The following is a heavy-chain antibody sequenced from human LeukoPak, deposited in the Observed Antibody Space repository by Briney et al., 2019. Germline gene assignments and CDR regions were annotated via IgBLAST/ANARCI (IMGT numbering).Heavy chain of an antibody. J-gene: IGHJ3*02. CDR3: ERERLPSYAFDI. V-gene: IGHV3-66*01. CDR2: IYSGGST. CDR1: GFTVSSNF. Sequence: GGSLRLSCAASGFTVSSNFLSWVRQAPGKGLEWVSVIYSGGSTYYTDSVKGRFTISRDISKNTLYLQMNSLRAEDTAVYYCERERLPSYAFDIWGQGKLVTVSS. D-gene: IGHD3-16*01.